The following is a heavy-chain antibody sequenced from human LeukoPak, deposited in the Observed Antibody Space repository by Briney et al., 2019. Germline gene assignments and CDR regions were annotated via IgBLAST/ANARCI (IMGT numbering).Heavy chain of an antibody. CDR2: IIPIFGTA. Sequence: GSSVKVSCKASGGTFSSYAISWVRQAPGQGLEWMGGIIPIFGTANYAQEFQGRVTITADESTSTAYMELSSLRSEDTAVYYCARSPSDSGYDPDYNWFDPWGQGTLVTVSS. CDR1: GGTFSSYA. V-gene: IGHV1-69*01. D-gene: IGHD5-12*01. CDR3: ARSPSDSGYDPDYNWFDP. J-gene: IGHJ5*02.